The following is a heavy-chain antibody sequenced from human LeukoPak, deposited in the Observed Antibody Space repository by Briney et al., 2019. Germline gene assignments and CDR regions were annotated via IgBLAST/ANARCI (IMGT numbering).Heavy chain of an antibody. CDR3: AKSYSGSRGAFDI. V-gene: IGHV3-23*01. CDR1: GFTFTSYA. J-gene: IGHJ3*02. CDR2: ISNSGSST. D-gene: IGHD1-26*01. Sequence: GGSLRLSCAASGFTFTSYALSSARQAPGKGLEWVSFISNSGSSTYYADSVKGRFTISRDNSKNTLYLQMNSLRADDTAVYHCAKSYSGSRGAFDIWGQGTMVTVSS.